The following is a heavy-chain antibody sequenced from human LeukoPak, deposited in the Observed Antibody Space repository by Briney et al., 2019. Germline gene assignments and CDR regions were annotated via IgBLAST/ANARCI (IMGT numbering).Heavy chain of an antibody. CDR3: ARQTYYYDSSGQTMYYFDY. D-gene: IGHD3-22*01. Sequence: SVKVSCKASGGTFSSYAISWVRQAPGQGLEWMGRIIPILGIANYAQKFQGRVTITADKSTSTAHMELSSLRSEDTAVYYCARQTYYYDSSGQTMYYFDYWGQGTLVTVSS. J-gene: IGHJ4*02. V-gene: IGHV1-69*04. CDR2: IIPILGIA. CDR1: GGTFSSYA.